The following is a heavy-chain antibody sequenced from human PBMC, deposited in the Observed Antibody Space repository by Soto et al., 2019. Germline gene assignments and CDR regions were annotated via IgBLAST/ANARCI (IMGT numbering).Heavy chain of an antibody. CDR1: GFTFSSYW. D-gene: IGHD3-9*01. CDR2: IKQDGSEN. CDR3: ARDQAGGLRYFDWFDYGMDV. V-gene: IGHV3-7*05. Sequence: EVQLVESGGGLVQPGGSLRLSCAASGFTFSSYWMSWVRQAPGKGLEWVANIKQDGSENYYVDSVKGRFSTSRDNAKNSLYLQMNSLRAEDTAVYYCARDQAGGLRYFDWFDYGMDVWGQGTTVTVSS. J-gene: IGHJ6*02.